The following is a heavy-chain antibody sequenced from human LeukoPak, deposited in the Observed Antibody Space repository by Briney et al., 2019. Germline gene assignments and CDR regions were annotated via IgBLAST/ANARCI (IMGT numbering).Heavy chain of an antibody. CDR2: IWYDGSNK. V-gene: IGHV3-33*06. J-gene: IGHJ4*02. Sequence: PGGSLRLSCAASGFTFSSDGMHWVRQAPGKGLEWVAVIWYDGSNKYYADSVKGRFTISRDNSKNTLYLQMNSLRAEDTAVYYCAKASPSPGYYFDYWGQGTLVTVSS. CDR1: GFTFSSDG. CDR3: AKASPSPGYYFDY. D-gene: IGHD1-14*01.